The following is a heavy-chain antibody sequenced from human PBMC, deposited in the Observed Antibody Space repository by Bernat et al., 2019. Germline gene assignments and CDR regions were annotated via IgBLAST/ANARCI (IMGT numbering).Heavy chain of an antibody. V-gene: IGHV3-23*04. CDR3: AKDIKDYYGSVDY. J-gene: IGHJ4*02. D-gene: IGHD3-10*01. Sequence: EVQLVESGGGLVKPGGSLRLSCAASGFTFSNAWMSWVRQAPGKGLEWVSAISGSGGSTYYADSVKGRFTISRDNSKNTLYLQMNSLRAEDTAVYYCAKDIKDYYGSVDYWGQGTLVTVSS. CDR1: GFTFSNAW. CDR2: ISGSGGST.